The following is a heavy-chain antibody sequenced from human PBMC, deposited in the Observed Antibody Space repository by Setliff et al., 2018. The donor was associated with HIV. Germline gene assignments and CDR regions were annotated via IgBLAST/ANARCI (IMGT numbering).Heavy chain of an antibody. Sequence: ASVKVSCKASGYTFTSSDINWVRQAPGQGLEWMGWMNPKSGNTGYAQKFQGRVTMTGNTFIGTAYMERRSLSSDDTAIYYCARAKRVDTATTYFAFADYWGQGTLVTVSS. D-gene: IGHD5-18*01. CDR3: ARAKRVDTATTYFAFADY. CDR1: GYTFTSSD. V-gene: IGHV1-8*02. CDR2: MNPKSGNT. J-gene: IGHJ4*02.